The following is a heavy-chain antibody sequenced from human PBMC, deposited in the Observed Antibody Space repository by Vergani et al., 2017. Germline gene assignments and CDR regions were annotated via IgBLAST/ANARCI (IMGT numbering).Heavy chain of an antibody. V-gene: IGHV1-2*02. CDR2: INPNSGGT. Sequence: QVQLVQSGAEVKKPGASVKVSCKASGYTFTGYYMHWVRQAPGQGLEWMGWINPNSGGTNYAQKFQGRVTMTRDTSISTAYMELSRLGADDTAVYFCARGGGPNKGPYYGSGRASFDSWGQGTLVTVSS. CDR3: ARGGGPNKGPYYGSGRASFDS. D-gene: IGHD3-10*01. J-gene: IGHJ4*02. CDR1: GYTFTGYY.